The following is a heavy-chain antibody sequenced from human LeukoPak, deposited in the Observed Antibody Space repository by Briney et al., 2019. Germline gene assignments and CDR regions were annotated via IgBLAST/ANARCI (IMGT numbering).Heavy chain of an antibody. J-gene: IGHJ2*01. CDR3: ARDLDPLMGSTAYFDI. CDR1: GFNFRNYD. V-gene: IGHV3-13*01. D-gene: IGHD1-26*01. CDR2: IGIAGDT. Sequence: PGGSLRLSCAASGFNFRNYDMHWVRQPPGKGLEWVSGIGIAGDTYYPTSVKGRFSISRENARNSLYLQMNNLRAGDTAIYYCARDLDPLMGSTAYFDIWGRGTLVTVSS.